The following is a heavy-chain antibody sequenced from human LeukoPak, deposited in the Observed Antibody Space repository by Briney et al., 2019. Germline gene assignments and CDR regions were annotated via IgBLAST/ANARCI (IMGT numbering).Heavy chain of an antibody. V-gene: IGHV4-39*07. CDR2: INHSGST. CDR3: ARRQGRTARWIDY. CDR1: GGSISSSSYY. Sequence: TSETLSLTXTVSGGSISSSSYYWGWIRQPPGKGLEWIGEINHSGSTNYNPSLKSRVTISVDTSKNQFSLKLSSVTAADTAVYYCARRQGRTARWIDYWGQGTLVTVSS. J-gene: IGHJ4*02. D-gene: IGHD3-10*01.